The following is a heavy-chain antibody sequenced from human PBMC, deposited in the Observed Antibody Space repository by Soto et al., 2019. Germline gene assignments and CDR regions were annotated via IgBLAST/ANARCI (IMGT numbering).Heavy chain of an antibody. Sequence: SETLSLTCAVYGGSFSGYYWSWIRQPPGKGLEWIGEINHSGSTNYNPSLKSRVTISVDTSKNQFSLKLSSVTAADTAVYYCARRGYDILTGYYGGYYGMDVWGQGTTVTVSS. CDR2: INHSGST. D-gene: IGHD3-9*01. V-gene: IGHV4-34*01. J-gene: IGHJ6*02. CDR1: GGSFSGYY. CDR3: ARRGYDILTGYYGGYYGMDV.